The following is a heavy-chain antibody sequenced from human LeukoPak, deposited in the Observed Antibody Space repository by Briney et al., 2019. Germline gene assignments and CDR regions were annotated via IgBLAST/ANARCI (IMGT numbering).Heavy chain of an antibody. D-gene: IGHD1-26*01. CDR1: GFTFSSYA. Sequence: GGSLRLSCVASGFTFSSYAMSWVRQAPAQGLEWVSVITSGGKTYYADSVKGRFTISRDSSKNTLYLQMNSLRAEDTAVYYCARGGDIVGATRSAFDIWGQGTMVTVSS. CDR3: ARGGDIVGATRSAFDI. J-gene: IGHJ3*02. CDR2: ITSGGKT. V-gene: IGHV3-53*01.